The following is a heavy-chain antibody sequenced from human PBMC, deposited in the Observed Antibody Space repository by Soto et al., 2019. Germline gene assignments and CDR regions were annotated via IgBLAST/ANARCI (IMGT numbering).Heavy chain of an antibody. CDR3: ARNSGYYDSSGYYLPY. CDR2: ISSSGSTI. CDR1: GFTFSYYY. V-gene: IGHV3-11*01. Sequence: GGSLRLSCAASGFTFSYYYMSWIRQAPGKGLEWVSYISSSGSTIYYADSVKGRFTISRDNAKNSLYLQMNSLRAEDTAVYYCARNSGYYDSSGYYLPYWGQGTLVTAPQ. J-gene: IGHJ4*02. D-gene: IGHD3-22*01.